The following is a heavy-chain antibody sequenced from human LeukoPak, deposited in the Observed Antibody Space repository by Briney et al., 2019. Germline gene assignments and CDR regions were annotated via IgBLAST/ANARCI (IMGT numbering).Heavy chain of an antibody. D-gene: IGHD6-6*01. J-gene: IGHJ6*02. CDR2: ISWNSGSI. V-gene: IGHV3-9*01. Sequence: GRSLRLSCATSGFTFDDYAMHWVRQAPGKGLEWVSGISWNSGSIGYADSVKGRFTISRDNAKNSLYLQMNSLRAEDTAVYYCALLSIPYYYYGMDVWGQGTTVTVSS. CDR1: GFTFDDYA. CDR3: ALLSIPYYYYGMDV.